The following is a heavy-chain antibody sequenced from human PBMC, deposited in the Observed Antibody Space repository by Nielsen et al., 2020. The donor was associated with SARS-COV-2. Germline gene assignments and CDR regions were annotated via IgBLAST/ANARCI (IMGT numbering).Heavy chain of an antibody. J-gene: IGHJ4*02. CDR2: IYSGGST. CDR1: GFTVSSNY. V-gene: IGHV3-53*01. D-gene: IGHD2-2*01. CDR3: AILKSDIVVVPAAMNFDY. Sequence: GGSLRLSCAASGFTVSSNYMSWVRQAPGKGLEWVSVIYSGGSTYYADSVKGRFTISRDNSKNTLYLQMNSLRAEDTAVYYCAILKSDIVVVPAAMNFDYWGQGTLVTVSS.